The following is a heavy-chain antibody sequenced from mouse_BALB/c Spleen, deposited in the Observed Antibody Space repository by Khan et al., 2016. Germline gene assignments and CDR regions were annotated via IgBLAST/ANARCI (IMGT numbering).Heavy chain of an antibody. Sequence: QVQLQQSGPGLVAPSQSLSITCTVSGCSLTNSGVHWVRQPPRKGLDWLGVIWAGGSTDYNSALMSRLSITRDTTQNQVFLKMNSLQTDDTAMYYCARDDQDFDAWFASWGQGTLVTVSA. V-gene: IGHV2-9*02. CDR1: GCSLTNSG. CDR3: ARDDQDFDAWFAS. J-gene: IGHJ3*01. CDR2: IWAGGST.